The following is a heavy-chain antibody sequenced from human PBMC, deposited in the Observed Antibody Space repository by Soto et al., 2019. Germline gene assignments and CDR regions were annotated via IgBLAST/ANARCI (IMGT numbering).Heavy chain of an antibody. CDR2: IEDGGST. Sequence: QVQLQESGPILVKPSQTLSLTCTVSDGSISSFYDYCIWIPQSPDKGLEWIGHIEDGGSTYNNPSLTSRVTVSVETAKNQCSLQLRSVTAADTAVYYCARGPSGDKVDYWGQGTLVTVSS. CDR3: ARGPSGDKVDY. V-gene: IGHV4-30-4*01. D-gene: IGHD7-27*01. CDR1: DGSISSFYDY. J-gene: IGHJ4*02.